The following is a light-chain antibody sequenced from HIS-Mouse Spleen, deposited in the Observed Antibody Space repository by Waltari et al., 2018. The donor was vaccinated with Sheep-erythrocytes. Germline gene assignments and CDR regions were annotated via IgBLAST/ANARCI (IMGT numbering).Light chain of an antibody. CDR3: LQDYNYPT. CDR2: AAS. V-gene: IGKV1-6*01. Sequence: AIQMTQSPSSLSPSVGDRVPITCRASQGIRNDLGWYQQKPGKAPKLLIYAASSLQSGVPSRFSGSGSGTDFTLTISSLQPEDFATYYCLQDYNYPTFGQGTKVEIK. J-gene: IGKJ1*01. CDR1: QGIRND.